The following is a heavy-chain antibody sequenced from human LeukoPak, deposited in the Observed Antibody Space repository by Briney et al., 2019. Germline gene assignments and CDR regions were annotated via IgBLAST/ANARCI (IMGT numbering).Heavy chain of an antibody. Sequence: GGSLRLSCSASGFDLSPYTMNWVRKAPGKGLEWVASISSTGTYMYYGDSLKGRFTISRDNAKNTLYLQLDSLRAEDTATYNCARRVTTFLSWGQGTLVIVSS. D-gene: IGHD4-17*01. CDR1: GFDLSPYT. CDR2: ISSTGTYM. CDR3: ARRVTTFLS. V-gene: IGHV3-21*01. J-gene: IGHJ4*02.